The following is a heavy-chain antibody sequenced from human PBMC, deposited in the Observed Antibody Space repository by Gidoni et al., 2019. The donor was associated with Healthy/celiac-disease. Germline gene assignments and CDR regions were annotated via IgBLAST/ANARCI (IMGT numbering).Heavy chain of an antibody. CDR2: INHSGST. CDR1: GGSFSGYY. Sequence: QVQLQQWGAGLLKPSETLSLTCAVYGGSFSGYYWSWIRQPPGKGLEWIGEINHSGSTNYNPSLKSRVTISVDTSKNQFSLKLSSVTAADTAVYYCARGRGVVVVAVSNWFDPWGQGTLVTVSS. J-gene: IGHJ5*02. D-gene: IGHD2-15*01. V-gene: IGHV4-34*01. CDR3: ARGRGVVVVAVSNWFDP.